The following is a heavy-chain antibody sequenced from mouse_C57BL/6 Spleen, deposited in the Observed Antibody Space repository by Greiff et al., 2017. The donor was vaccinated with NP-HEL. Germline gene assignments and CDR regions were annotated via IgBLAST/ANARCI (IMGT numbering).Heavy chain of an antibody. D-gene: IGHD2-4*01. CDR2: IYPGNSDT. Sequence: VQLQQSGTVLARPGASVKMSCKTSGYTFTSYWMHWVKQRPGQGLEWIGAIYPGNSDTSYNQKFKGKAKLTAVTSASTAYMELSSLTNEDSAVYYCTRVRDYLWYFDVWGTGTTVTVSS. V-gene: IGHV1-5*01. CDR1: GYTFTSYW. CDR3: TRVRDYLWYFDV. J-gene: IGHJ1*03.